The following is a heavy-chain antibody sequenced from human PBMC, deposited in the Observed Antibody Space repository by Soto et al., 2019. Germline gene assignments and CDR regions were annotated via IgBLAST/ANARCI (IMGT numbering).Heavy chain of an antibody. D-gene: IGHD1-26*01. V-gene: IGHV3-23*01. J-gene: IGHJ4*02. CDR3: AKAVGPTAPSSRVFDC. CDR2: ISGGRGDST. Sequence: GGSLRLSCVASGFTFSDSAMSWVRQAPGKGLEWVSVISGGRGDSTEYADSVKGRFSISRDNSRNTLYLQMSSLRADDTAVYYCAKAVGPTAPSSRVFDCWGQGILVTVSS. CDR1: GFTFSDSA.